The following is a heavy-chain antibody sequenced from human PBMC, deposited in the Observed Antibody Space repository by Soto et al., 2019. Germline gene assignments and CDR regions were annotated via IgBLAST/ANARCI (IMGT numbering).Heavy chain of an antibody. CDR2: INAGNGNT. V-gene: IGHV1-3*01. CDR3: AIGKYHLLHYNWFDP. J-gene: IGHJ5*02. CDR1: GYTFTSYA. D-gene: IGHD2-2*01. Sequence: QVQLVQSGAEVKKPGASVKVSCKASGYTFTSYAMHWVRQAPGQRLEWMGWINAGNGNTKYSQKFQGRVTITRDTSASTAYMELSSLRSEDTAVYYCAIGKYHLLHYNWFDPWGQGTLVTVSS.